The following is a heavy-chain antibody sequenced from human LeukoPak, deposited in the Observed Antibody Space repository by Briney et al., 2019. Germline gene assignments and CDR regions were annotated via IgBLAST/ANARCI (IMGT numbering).Heavy chain of an antibody. CDR1: GFTFSSYA. D-gene: IGHD6-6*01. J-gene: IGHJ5*02. Sequence: PGGSLRLSCAASGFTFSSYAMSWVRQAPGEGLEWVSGISSSGGATYYADSVKGRFTISRDNAKNSLYLQLNSLRAEDTGVYYCARDFAARPRWFDPWGQGTLVTVSS. CDR2: ISSSGGAT. V-gene: IGHV3-21*01. CDR3: ARDFAARPRWFDP.